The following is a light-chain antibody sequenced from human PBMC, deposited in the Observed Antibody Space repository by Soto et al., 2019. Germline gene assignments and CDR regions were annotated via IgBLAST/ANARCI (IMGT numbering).Light chain of an antibody. CDR3: SSYTRSSTLHWV. Sequence: QSALTQPASVSGSPGQSITISCTGTSSDVGGYNYVSWYQQHPGKAPKLMIYEVSNRPSGVSNRFSGSKSGNTASLTISGLQAEDEADYYCSSYTRSSTLHWVFGGGTKLTVL. CDR2: EVS. CDR1: SSDVGGYNY. V-gene: IGLV2-14*01. J-gene: IGLJ3*02.